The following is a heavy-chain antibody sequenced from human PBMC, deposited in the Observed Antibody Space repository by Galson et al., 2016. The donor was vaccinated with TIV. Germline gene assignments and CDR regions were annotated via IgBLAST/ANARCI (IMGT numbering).Heavy chain of an antibody. V-gene: IGHV3-23*01. CDR1: GFTFNNYA. J-gene: IGHJ4*02. Sequence: LRLSCAASGFTFNNYAMTWVRQAPGKGLEWVSTISGTGEITVYADSVRGHFIISRDNLKNTLYLQMNNLRAEDTAVYYCAKYLWTYVWSTFDNWGQGTPVTVSS. CDR2: ISGTGEIT. D-gene: IGHD3/OR15-3a*01. CDR3: AKYLWTYVWSTFDN.